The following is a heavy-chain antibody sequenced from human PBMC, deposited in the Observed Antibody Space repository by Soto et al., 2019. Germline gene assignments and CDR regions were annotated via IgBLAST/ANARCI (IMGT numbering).Heavy chain of an antibody. CDR1: GFTFSSYS. CDR3: ARRRHLTMAQTSDFDY. V-gene: IGHV3-21*01. J-gene: IGHJ4*02. D-gene: IGHD3-10*01. CDR2: ISSSSSYI. Sequence: GGSLRLSCAASGFTFSSYSMNWVRQAPGKGLEWVSSISSSSSYIYYADSVKGRFTISRDNAKNSLYLQMNSLRAEDTAVYYCARRRHLTMAQTSDFDYWGQGTLVTVSS.